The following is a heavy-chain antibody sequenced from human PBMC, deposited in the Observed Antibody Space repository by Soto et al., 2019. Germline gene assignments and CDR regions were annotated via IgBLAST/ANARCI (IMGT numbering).Heavy chain of an antibody. Sequence: GSLRLSFAAYGGTVSSNYMSWVRQAPGKGLEGVSFIDSGGSTYYADSVKGRFTISRDNSKNTLYLQINSLRAEDTAVYYCASTDRMHYGMYXWGQVTTFTVS. V-gene: IGHV3-53*01. J-gene: IGHJ6*02. CDR2: IDSGGST. CDR3: ASTDRMHYGMYX. CDR1: GGTVSSNY.